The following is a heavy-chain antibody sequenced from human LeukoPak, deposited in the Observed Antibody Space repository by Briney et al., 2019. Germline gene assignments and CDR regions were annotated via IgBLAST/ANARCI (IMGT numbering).Heavy chain of an antibody. CDR1: GGSISSYY. Sequence: SETLSLTCTVSGGSISSYYWSWIRQPPGKGLEWIGYIYYSGSTNYNPSLKNRVTISVDSSKNHFSLKLSSVTAADTAVYYCASIDMAAAGIGDYWGQGTLVTVSS. V-gene: IGHV4-59*01. CDR3: ASIDMAAAGIGDY. J-gene: IGHJ4*02. CDR2: IYYSGST. D-gene: IGHD6-13*01.